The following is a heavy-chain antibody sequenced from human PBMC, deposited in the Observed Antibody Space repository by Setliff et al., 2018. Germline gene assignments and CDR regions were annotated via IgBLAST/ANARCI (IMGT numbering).Heavy chain of an antibody. V-gene: IGHV1-2*02. CDR1: AYSFTDYY. CDR3: ARLFQGYDYYKKFDS. J-gene: IGHJ4*02. CDR2: INPNSGGT. D-gene: IGHD3-10*01. Sequence: ASVKVSCKTSAYSFTDYYIQWVRQAPGQGLVWMGWINPNSGGTKYSPKFQGRVAMTRDTSVTTAFLELSGLTYDDTAVYYCARLFQGYDYYKKFDSWGQGTLVTVSS.